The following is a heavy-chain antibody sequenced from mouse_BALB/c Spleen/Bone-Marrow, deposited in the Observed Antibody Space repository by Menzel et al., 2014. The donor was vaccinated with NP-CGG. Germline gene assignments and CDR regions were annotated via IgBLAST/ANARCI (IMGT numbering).Heavy chain of an antibody. CDR2: IDPSDSYT. CDR1: GYTFTSYW. V-gene: IGHV1S127*01. Sequence: VHLVESGAELVKPGASVKMSCKASGYTFTSYWMHWVKQRPGQGLEWIGVIDPSDSYTSYNQKFKGKATLTVETSSSTAYMQLSSLTSEDSAVYYCTRRGYYAMDYWGQGTSVTVSS. CDR3: TRRGYYAMDY. J-gene: IGHJ4*01.